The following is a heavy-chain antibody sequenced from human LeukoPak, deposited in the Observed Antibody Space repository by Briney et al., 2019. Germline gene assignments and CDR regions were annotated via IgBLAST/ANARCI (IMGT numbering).Heavy chain of an antibody. CDR1: GFTFRRYA. CDR2: LSSSGDTT. CDR3: ARGQDWNHDY. D-gene: IGHD1-1*01. Sequence: GGSLRLSCAASGFTFRRYAMTWVRQAPGKGLEWVSVLSSSGDTTFYADSVKGRFTISRDNAKNSLYLQMNSLRAEDTAVYYCARGQDWNHDYWGQGTLVTVSS. V-gene: IGHV3-23*01. J-gene: IGHJ4*02.